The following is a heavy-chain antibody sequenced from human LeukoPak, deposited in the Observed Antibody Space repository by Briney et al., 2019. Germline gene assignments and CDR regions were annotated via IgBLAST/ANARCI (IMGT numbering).Heavy chain of an antibody. J-gene: IGHJ6*02. CDR2: INHSGST. CDR3: ARGNYYYYYGMDV. Sequence: SETLSLTCAVYGGSFSGYYWSWIRQPPGKGLEWIGEINHSGSTNYNPSLKSRVTISVDTSKNQFSLKLSFVTAADTAVYYCARGNYYYYYGMDVWGQGTTVTVSS. V-gene: IGHV4-34*01. CDR1: GGSFSGYY.